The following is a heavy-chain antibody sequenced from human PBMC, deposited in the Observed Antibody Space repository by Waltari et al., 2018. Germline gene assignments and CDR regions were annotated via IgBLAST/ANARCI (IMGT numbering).Heavy chain of an antibody. V-gene: IGHV3-13*01. D-gene: IGHD6-19*01. CDR1: GFTFSSYD. CDR2: IGTAGDT. Sequence: EVQLVASGGGLVQPGGSRRLSCAASGFTFSSYDMHWVRQATGKGLERVSAIGTAGDTYYPGSVKGRFTISRENAKNSLYLQMNSLRAGDTAVYYCARGKYSSGPLDWYFDLWGRGTLVTVSS. J-gene: IGHJ2*01. CDR3: ARGKYSSGPLDWYFDL.